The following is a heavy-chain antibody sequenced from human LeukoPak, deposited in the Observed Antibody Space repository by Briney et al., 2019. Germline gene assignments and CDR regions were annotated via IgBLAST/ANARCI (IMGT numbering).Heavy chain of an antibody. J-gene: IGHJ4*02. D-gene: IGHD5-24*01. V-gene: IGHV1-2*02. CDR1: GYTFTGYY. CDR2: VNPTSGGT. CDR3: ARVVVRDANNYKDH. Sequence: ASVKVSCKASGYTFTGYYMHWVRQVPGQGLEGMGWVNPTSGGTNYAQKFQGRVTMTRDTSISTAYMELSRLTSDDTAVYYCARVVVRDANNYKDHWGQGTLVTVSS.